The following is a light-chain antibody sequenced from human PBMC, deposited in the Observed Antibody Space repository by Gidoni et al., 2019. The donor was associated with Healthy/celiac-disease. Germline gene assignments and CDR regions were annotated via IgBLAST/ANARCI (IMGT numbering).Light chain of an antibody. V-gene: IGKV1-5*01. J-gene: IGKJ2*03. CDR2: YAS. Sequence: DIQMTQSPSTLSASVGDRVTITCQASQCISSCLAWYQQKPGKAPKLLIYYASNLETGVPSRFSGSGSGTDLTLTISSLQPDDIATYYGQQYDSHPYSFGQGTKLEIK. CDR1: QCISSC. CDR3: QQYDSHPYS.